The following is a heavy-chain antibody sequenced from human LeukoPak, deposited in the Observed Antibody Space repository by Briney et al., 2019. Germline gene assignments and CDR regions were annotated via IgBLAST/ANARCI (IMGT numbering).Heavy chain of an antibody. J-gene: IGHJ4*02. D-gene: IGHD3-9*01. V-gene: IGHV1-24*01. Sequence: ASVKVSCKVSGYTLTELSMHWVRQAPGKGLEWMGGFDPEDGETIYAQKFQGRVTMTEDTSTDTAYMELSSLRSEDTAVYYCATTPSYDILTGWYYFDYWGQGTLVTVSS. CDR2: FDPEDGET. CDR1: GYTLTELS. CDR3: ATTPSYDILTGWYYFDY.